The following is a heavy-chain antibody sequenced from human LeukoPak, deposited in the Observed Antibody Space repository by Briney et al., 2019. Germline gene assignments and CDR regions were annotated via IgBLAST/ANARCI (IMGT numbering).Heavy chain of an antibody. D-gene: IGHD6-13*01. CDR1: GFTFRNYA. J-gene: IGHJ4*02. CDR2: ISGSGDAA. V-gene: IGHV3-23*01. CDR3: AKCGVYYFDC. Sequence: GGSLRLSCAACGFTFRNYAMSWVRQAPGQGLEWVSAISGSGDAAFYADSVKGRFTISSDNSNNTVYLQMNSLRAEDTAVYHCAKCGVYYFDCWGQGTLVTVSS.